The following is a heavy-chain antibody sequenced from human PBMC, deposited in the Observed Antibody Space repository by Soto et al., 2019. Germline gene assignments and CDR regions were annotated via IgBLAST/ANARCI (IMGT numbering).Heavy chain of an antibody. Sequence: KTSETLSLTCAVSGGSISSGGYSWSWIRQPPGKGLEWIGYIYHSGSTYYNPSLKSRVTISVDRSKNQFSLKLSSVTAADTAVYYCARVGRGSGYYYVGPFFDYWGQGTLVTVSS. V-gene: IGHV4-30-2*01. CDR1: GGSISSGGYS. D-gene: IGHD3-22*01. J-gene: IGHJ4*02. CDR3: ARVGRGSGYYYVGPFFDY. CDR2: IYHSGST.